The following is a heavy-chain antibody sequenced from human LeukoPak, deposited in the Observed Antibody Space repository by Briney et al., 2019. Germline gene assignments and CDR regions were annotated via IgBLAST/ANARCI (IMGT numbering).Heavy chain of an antibody. CDR3: ARRAYSGYEFDY. CDR1: GYSFTTYW. J-gene: IGHJ4*02. Sequence: KRGESLKIPLKGSGYSFTTYWFAWVRQMPGKGPEWIGIFYPGDSDIRYSPSFKGQVTISVDKSISTAYQQWSSLKASDTAMYYCARRAYSGYEFDYWGQGTLVTVSS. D-gene: IGHD5-12*01. V-gene: IGHV5-51*01. CDR2: FYPGDSDI.